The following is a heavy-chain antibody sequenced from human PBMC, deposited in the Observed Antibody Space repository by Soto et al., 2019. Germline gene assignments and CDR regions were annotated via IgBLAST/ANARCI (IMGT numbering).Heavy chain of an antibody. D-gene: IGHD7-27*01. CDR1: GGSISSDDSC. CDR3: ARGPSGDKVDY. Sequence: QVQLQESGPGLVKPSQTLSLTCTVTGGSISSDDSCWSWIRQPPDRGLEWIGHIYDGATTYNNPSLKSRITISVATSKTQFSLKLNSVSAADTAVYYCARGPSGDKVDYWGQGILVTVSS. CDR2: IYDGATT. V-gene: IGHV4-30-4*01. J-gene: IGHJ4*02.